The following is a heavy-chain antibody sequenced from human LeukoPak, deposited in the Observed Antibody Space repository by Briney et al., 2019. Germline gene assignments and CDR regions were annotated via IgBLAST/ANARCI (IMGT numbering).Heavy chain of an antibody. CDR3: ASSSGVTLGRF. D-gene: IGHD3-16*01. CDR2: IYYTGVT. J-gene: IGHJ4*02. Sequence: SETLSLTWTVSGGSISSGTHYYNWIRQHPGKGLEWIGYIYYTGVTSYNASLKSRVTMSVDMSMNQGSLKVTALTAADTAVYYCASSSGVTLGRFWGQGALVTVSS. CDR1: GGSISSGTHY. V-gene: IGHV4-31*02.